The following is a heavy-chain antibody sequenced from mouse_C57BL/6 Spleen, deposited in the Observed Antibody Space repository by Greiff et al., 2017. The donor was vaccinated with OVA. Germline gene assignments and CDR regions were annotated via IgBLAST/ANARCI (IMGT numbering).Heavy chain of an antibody. CDR1: GYTFTDYN. J-gene: IGHJ4*01. CDR3: ARGREITTWVDDAMDY. D-gene: IGHD2-4*01. CDR2: INPNNGGT. V-gene: IGHV1-18*01. Sequence: EVQLQQSGPELVKPGASVKLPCKASGYTFTDYNMDWVKQSHGKSLEWIGDINPNNGGTIYNQKFKGKATLTVDKSSSTAYMELRSLTSEDTAVYDCARGREITTWVDDAMDYWGQGTSVTVSS.